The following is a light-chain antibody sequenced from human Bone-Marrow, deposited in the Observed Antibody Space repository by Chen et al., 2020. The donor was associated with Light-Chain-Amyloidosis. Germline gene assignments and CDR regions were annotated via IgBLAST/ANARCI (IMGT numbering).Light chain of an antibody. CDR1: SSNIGAGYN. V-gene: IGLV1-40*01. Sequence: QSVLAQPPAVSGAPGQTVTISCTGSSSNIGAGYNVHWYQQLPGTVPKLLIYDNNNRPSGVPDRFSGSQSGTSASLSITGLQAHDEADYYCQSFDGTLRGAMVFGGGTTLTVL. J-gene: IGLJ2*01. CDR2: DNN. CDR3: QSFDGTLRGAMV.